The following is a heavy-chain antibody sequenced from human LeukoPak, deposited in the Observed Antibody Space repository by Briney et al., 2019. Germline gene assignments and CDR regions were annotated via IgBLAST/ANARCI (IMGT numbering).Heavy chain of an antibody. CDR1: GGSITSSSYY. CDR2: MYYSGST. J-gene: IGHJ4*02. V-gene: IGHV4-39*02. Sequence: PSETLSLTCTVSGGSITSSSYYWGWIRQPPGKGLEWIASMYYSGSTYYNPSLKSRITISVDTSKNQFSLRLSSVTAADTAVCYCARERAAKTRFDYWGQGTLVTVSS. D-gene: IGHD1-1*01. CDR3: ARERAAKTRFDY.